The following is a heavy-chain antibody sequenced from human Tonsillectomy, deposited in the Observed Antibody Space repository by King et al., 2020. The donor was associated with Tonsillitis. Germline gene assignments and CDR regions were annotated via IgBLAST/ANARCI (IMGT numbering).Heavy chain of an antibody. CDR1: GYSFTNYW. CDR2: IYPGDSDT. Sequence: QLVQSGAEVKKPGESLKISCKVSGYSFTNYWIAWVRQIPGKGLEWMGVIYPGDSDTRYSPSFPGQVTISADKSISTAYLQWSSLKASDTAMYYCARRYYYDSSGYMSDYWGQGTLVTVSS. V-gene: IGHV5-51*01. D-gene: IGHD3-22*01. J-gene: IGHJ4*02. CDR3: ARRYYYDSSGYMSDY.